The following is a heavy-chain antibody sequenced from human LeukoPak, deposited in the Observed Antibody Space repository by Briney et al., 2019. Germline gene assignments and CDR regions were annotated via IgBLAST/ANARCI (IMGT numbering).Heavy chain of an antibody. J-gene: IGHJ4*02. Sequence: GGSLRLSCAASGFTLSDYYMSWIRQAPGKGLEWLAYITSNGGSIYYADSLKGRFTISRDNLKNSLYLQMNSLRAEDTAVYYCARDPGHSAFHWGQGTLVTVSS. V-gene: IGHV3-11*04. CDR1: GFTLSDYY. D-gene: IGHD5-12*01. CDR2: ITSNGGSI. CDR3: ARDPGHSAFH.